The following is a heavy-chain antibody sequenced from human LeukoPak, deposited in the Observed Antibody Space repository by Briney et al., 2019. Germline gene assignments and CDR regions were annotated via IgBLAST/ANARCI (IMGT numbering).Heavy chain of an antibody. J-gene: IGHJ6*02. V-gene: IGHV4-31*03. CDR1: GGSFSSGGYY. CDR2: IYYSGST. D-gene: IGHD5-12*01. Sequence: ASETLSLTCTVSGGSFSSGGYYWSWIRQHPGKGLEWIGYIYYSGSTYYSPSLKSRVTISVDTSENQFSLKLSSVTAADTAVYYCAVCDYDNYYGMDVWGQGTTVTVSS. CDR3: AVCDYDNYYGMDV.